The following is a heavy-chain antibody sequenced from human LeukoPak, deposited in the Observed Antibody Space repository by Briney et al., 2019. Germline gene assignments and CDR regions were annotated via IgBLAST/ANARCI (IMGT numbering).Heavy chain of an antibody. CDR2: IYPGDSRT. CDR3: ACREFYSPWPGP. V-gene: IGHV5-51*01. Sequence: GESLEISCKGSGYSFTSYWIGWVRQTPGKGLEWMGVIYPGDSRTRYNPSFEGQVTISADKSINTAYLQWSSLKASDTAMYYCACREFYSPWPGPWGQGTLVTVSS. D-gene: IGHD5-18*01. CDR1: GYSFTSYW. J-gene: IGHJ5*02.